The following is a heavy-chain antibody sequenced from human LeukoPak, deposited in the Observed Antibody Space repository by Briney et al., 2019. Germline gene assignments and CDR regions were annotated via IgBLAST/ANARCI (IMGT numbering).Heavy chain of an antibody. J-gene: IGHJ4*02. V-gene: IGHV6-1*01. D-gene: IGHD7-27*01. CDR2: TYYRSKWSN. CDR1: GDSVSSNSAA. CDR3: ARDATGDLEFDY. Sequence: SQTLSLTCAISGDSVSSNSAAWDWLRQSPSRGLEWLGRTYYRSKWSNNYAVSVKSRITINSDTSKNQFSLQLNSVTPEDTAMYYCARDATGDLEFDYWGQGTLVTVSS.